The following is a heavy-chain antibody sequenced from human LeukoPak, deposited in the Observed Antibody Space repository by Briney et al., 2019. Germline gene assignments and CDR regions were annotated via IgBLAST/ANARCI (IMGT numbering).Heavy chain of an antibody. Sequence: SETLSLTCTVSGGSISSSSYYWGWIRQPPGKGLEWIGSIYYSGSTYYNPSLKSRVTISVDTSKNQFSLKLSSVTAADTAVYYCARVPRRRDGYKSRAFDIWGQGTMVTVSS. D-gene: IGHD5-24*01. CDR2: IYYSGST. V-gene: IGHV4-39*07. CDR1: GGSISSSSYY. J-gene: IGHJ3*02. CDR3: ARVPRRRDGYKSRAFDI.